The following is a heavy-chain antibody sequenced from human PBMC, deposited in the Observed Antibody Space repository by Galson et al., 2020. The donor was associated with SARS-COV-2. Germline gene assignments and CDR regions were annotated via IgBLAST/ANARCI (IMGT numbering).Heavy chain of an antibody. D-gene: IGHD6-19*01. Sequence: ETSETLSLTCTISGGSISSYYWSWIRQPPGKGLEWIGYIYYSGSTNYNPSLKSRVTISVDTSKNQFSLKLSSVTAADTAVYYCARDLALYSSGCNGWFDPWGQGTLVTVSS. CDR1: GGSISSYY. J-gene: IGHJ5*02. V-gene: IGHV4-59*01. CDR3: ARDLALYSSGCNGWFDP. CDR2: IYYSGST.